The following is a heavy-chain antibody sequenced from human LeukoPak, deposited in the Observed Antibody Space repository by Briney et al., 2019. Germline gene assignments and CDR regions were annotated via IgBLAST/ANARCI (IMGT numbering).Heavy chain of an antibody. D-gene: IGHD1-1*01. J-gene: IGHJ4*02. V-gene: IGHV1-69*02. CDR2: IIPILGIA. Sequence: ASVKVSCKVSGYTLTELSMHWVRQAPGQGLEWMGRIIPILGIANYAQKFQGRVTITADKSTSTAYMELSSLRSEDTAVYYCATSEGYNWNGIDYWGQGTLVTVSS. CDR1: GYTLTELS. CDR3: ATSEGYNWNGIDY.